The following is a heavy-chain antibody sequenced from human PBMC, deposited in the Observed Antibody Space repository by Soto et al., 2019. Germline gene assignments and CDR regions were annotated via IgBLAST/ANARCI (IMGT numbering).Heavy chain of an antibody. V-gene: IGHV3-21*01. J-gene: IGHJ6*02. CDR1: GFSFSNYN. CDR2: ISSSSSYI. Sequence: GGSLRLSCAASGFSFSNYNMNWVRQAPGKGLEWVSYISSSSSYIYYADPVKGRFTISRDNAKNSLYLQMNSLRAEDTALYYCARDRGYDAHDYYYNAMDVWGQGTMVTVSS. D-gene: IGHD2-15*01. CDR3: ARDRGYDAHDYYYNAMDV.